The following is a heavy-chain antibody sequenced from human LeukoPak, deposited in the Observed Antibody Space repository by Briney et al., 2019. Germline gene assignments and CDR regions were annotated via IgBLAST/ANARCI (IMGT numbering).Heavy chain of an antibody. D-gene: IGHD3-22*01. J-gene: IGHJ4*02. V-gene: IGHV4-39*01. CDR2: IYYSGST. CDR3: ARHLTKVYDSSGYEDY. CDR1: GGPISSSSYY. Sequence: PSETLSLNCTVSGGPISSSSYYWGWIRQPPGKGLEWIGSIYYSGSTYYNPSLKSRVTISVDTSKNQFSLKLSSVTAADTAVYYCARHLTKVYDSSGYEDYWGQGTLVTVSS.